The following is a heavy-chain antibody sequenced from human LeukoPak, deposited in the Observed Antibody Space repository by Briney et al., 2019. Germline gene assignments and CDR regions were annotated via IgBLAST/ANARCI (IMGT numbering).Heavy chain of an antibody. Sequence: SETLTLTCTDSGGSISSYYWSWIRQPPGKGLEWIGYISNSGSTNYNPSLKSRVTISVDTSKNQLSLKLSSVTAADTAVYHCVRLQPNTGEWAFDIWGQGTMFSVSS. CDR2: ISNSGST. CDR1: GGSISSYY. V-gene: IGHV4-59*01. D-gene: IGHD1-1*01. CDR3: VRLQPNTGEWAFDI. J-gene: IGHJ3*02.